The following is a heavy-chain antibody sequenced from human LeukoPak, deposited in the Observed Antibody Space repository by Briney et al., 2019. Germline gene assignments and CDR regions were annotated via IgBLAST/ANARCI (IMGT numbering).Heavy chain of an antibody. CDR3: ARGYSSWSSDY. J-gene: IGHJ4*02. CDR1: GGSVSSGSYY. V-gene: IGHV4-61*02. D-gene: IGHD6-19*01. Sequence: SQTLSLTCTVSGGSVSSGSYYWSWIRQPAGKGLEWIGRIYSGGSTNYNPSLKSRVTISVDTSKNQFSLKLSSVTAADTAVYYCARGYSSWSSDYWGQGTLVTVSS. CDR2: IYSGGST.